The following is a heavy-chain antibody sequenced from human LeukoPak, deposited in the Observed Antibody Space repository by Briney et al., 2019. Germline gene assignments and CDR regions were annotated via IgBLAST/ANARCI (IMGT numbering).Heavy chain of an antibody. CDR1: GFSVTRNY. CDR2: ISGSGDIT. CDR3: ARDLPVAGSDC. J-gene: IGHJ4*02. V-gene: IGHV3-23*01. D-gene: IGHD6-19*01. Sequence: LPGGSLRLSCAASGFSVTRNYVSWVRQAPGKGLEWVSAISGSGDITYYADSVKGRFTISRDNSKNTLYLQMDSLRVEDTAVYYCARDLPVAGSDCWGQGTLVTVSS.